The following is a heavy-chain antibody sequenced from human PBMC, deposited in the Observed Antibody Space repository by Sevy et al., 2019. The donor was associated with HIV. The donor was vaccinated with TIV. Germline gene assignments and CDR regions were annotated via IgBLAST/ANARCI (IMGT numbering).Heavy chain of an antibody. CDR2: IYRSGRS. CDR1: GDSINNGNHW. Sequence: SETLSLTCTVSGDSINNGNHWWSWVRQPAGKGLEWIGRIYRSGRSIMYNPSLERRVTISVDTSKNQFSLKVTSVIAADTAIYYCARDGIRRDYWHGLDVWGKGTTVTVSS. D-gene: IGHD2-8*02. CDR3: ARDGIRRDYWHGLDV. V-gene: IGHV4-61*02. J-gene: IGHJ6*04.